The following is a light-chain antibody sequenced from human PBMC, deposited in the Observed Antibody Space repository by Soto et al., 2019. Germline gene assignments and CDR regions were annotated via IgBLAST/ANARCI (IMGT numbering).Light chain of an antibody. CDR1: SSDVGGYNF. CDR3: SSWTSSTTQV. Sequence: QSVLTQPASVSGSPGQSITISCTGTSSDVGGYNFVSWYQQHPGKAPKLMIYEVNNQPSGVSNRFSGSKSGNTASLTISGLQAEDEADYYCSSWTSSTTQVLGGGIKLTVL. J-gene: IGLJ3*02. V-gene: IGLV2-14*01. CDR2: EVN.